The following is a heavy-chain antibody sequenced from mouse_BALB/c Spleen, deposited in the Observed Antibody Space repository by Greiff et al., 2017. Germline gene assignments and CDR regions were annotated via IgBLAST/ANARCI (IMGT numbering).Heavy chain of an antibody. Sequence: EVQVVESGGDLVKPGGSLKLSCAASGFTFSSYGMSWVRQTPDKRLEWVATISSGGSYTYYPDSVKGRFTISRDNAKNTLYLQMSSLKSEDTAMYYCARYGSSLWYFDVWGAGTTVTVSS. CDR1: GFTFSSYG. V-gene: IGHV5-6*01. CDR2: ISSGGSYT. J-gene: IGHJ1*01. D-gene: IGHD1-1*01. CDR3: ARYGSSLWYFDV.